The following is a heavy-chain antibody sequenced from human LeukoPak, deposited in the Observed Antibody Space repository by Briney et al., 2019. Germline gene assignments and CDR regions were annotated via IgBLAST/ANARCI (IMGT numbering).Heavy chain of an antibody. CDR3: ARGMGWPYYFDY. CDR1: GGSISSGSYY. V-gene: IGHV4-61*02. D-gene: IGHD2-8*01. J-gene: IGHJ4*02. CDR2: IYTSGST. Sequence: SETLSLTCTVSGGSISSGSYYWSWIRQPAGKGLEWIGRIYTSGSTNYNPSLKSRVTISVDTSKYQFSLKLSSVTAADTAVYYCARGMGWPYYFDYWGQGTLVTVSS.